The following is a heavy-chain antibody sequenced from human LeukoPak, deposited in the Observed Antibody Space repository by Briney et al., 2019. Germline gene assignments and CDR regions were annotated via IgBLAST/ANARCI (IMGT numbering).Heavy chain of an antibody. CDR1: GFTFSTYE. J-gene: IGHJ4*02. CDR2: ISSSGSAI. CDR3: AKFSSSPGYCSGGSCYSYYFDY. D-gene: IGHD2-15*01. Sequence: GGSLRLSCAASGFTFSTYEMNWVRQAPGKGLEWVSYISSSGSAIDYADSAKGRFTISRDNAKNSLYLQMNSLRAEDTAVYYCAKFSSSPGYCSGGSCYSYYFDYWGQGTLVTVSS. V-gene: IGHV3-48*03.